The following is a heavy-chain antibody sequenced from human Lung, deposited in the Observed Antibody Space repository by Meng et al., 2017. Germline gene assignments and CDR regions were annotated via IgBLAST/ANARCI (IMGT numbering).Heavy chain of an antibody. Sequence: QVQLPESGPGLVKPSGTLSLTCAVFGGSISSRNWWSWVRQSPGKGLEWIGEIYHSGRTNYNPSLESRVTISLDKSQNHFSLKVKSVTAADAAVYYCVRGGQDQAYYDFWSGPFDPWGQGTLVIVSS. D-gene: IGHD3-3*01. J-gene: IGHJ5*02. CDR1: GGSISSRNW. V-gene: IGHV4-4*02. CDR3: VRGGQDQAYYDFWSGPFDP. CDR2: IYHSGRT.